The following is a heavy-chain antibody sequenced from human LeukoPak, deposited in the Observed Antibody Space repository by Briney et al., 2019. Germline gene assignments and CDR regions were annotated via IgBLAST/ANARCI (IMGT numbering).Heavy chain of an antibody. D-gene: IGHD2-2*01. CDR1: GFTFSSYW. CDR2: IKQDGSEK. J-gene: IGHJ4*02. V-gene: IGHV3-7*01. CDR3: AREYCSSTSCRFDY. Sequence: PGGSLRLSCAASGFTFSSYWMSWVRQAPGKGLEWVANIKQDGSEKYYVDSVKGRFTISRDNAKNSLCLQMNSLRAEDTAVYYCAREYCSSTSCRFDYWGQGTLVTVSS.